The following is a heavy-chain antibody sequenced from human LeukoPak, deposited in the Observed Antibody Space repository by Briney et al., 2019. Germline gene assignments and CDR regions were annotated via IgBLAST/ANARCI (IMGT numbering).Heavy chain of an antibody. CDR2: INHSGST. D-gene: IGHD2-21*02. CDR1: GGSFSGYY. Sequence: SETLSLTCAVYGGSFSGYYWSWIRQPPGKGLEWIGEINHSGSTNYNPSLKSRVTISVDTSKNQFSLKLSSVTAADTAVYYCARGPLCGGDCYPFDYWGQGTLVTVSS. CDR3: ARGPLCGGDCYPFDY. V-gene: IGHV4-34*01. J-gene: IGHJ4*02.